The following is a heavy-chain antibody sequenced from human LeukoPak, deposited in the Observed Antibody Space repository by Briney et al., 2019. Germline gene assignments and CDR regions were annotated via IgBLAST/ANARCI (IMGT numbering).Heavy chain of an antibody. V-gene: IGHV4-4*07. CDR1: GGSISGYY. D-gene: IGHD1-26*01. CDR3: ARIVGATTASGFFDY. Sequence: SETLSLTCTVSGGSISGYYWSWIRQPAGKGLEWIGRIYTSGSTNYNPSLKSRVTMSVETSKNEFSLKLSSVTAADTAVYYCARIVGATTASGFFDYWGQGTLVTVSS. J-gene: IGHJ4*02. CDR2: IYTSGST.